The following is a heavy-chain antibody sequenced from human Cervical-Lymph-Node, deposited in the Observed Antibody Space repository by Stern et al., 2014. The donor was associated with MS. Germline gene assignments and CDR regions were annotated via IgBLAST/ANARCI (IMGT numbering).Heavy chain of an antibody. V-gene: IGHV3-30-3*01. CDR1: GITFSAYA. J-gene: IGHJ2*01. D-gene: IGHD2-21*02. CDR2: ISYDGTNR. Sequence: VQLVESGGGVVQPERSLRLSCAASGITFSAYAMHWVRQAPGKGLEWVSVISYDGTNRYYADSVKGRFTISRDNSKNTLFLRMNSLRPEDTAVYYCARQMTHGPCDLWGRGTLVTVSS. CDR3: ARQMTHGPCDL.